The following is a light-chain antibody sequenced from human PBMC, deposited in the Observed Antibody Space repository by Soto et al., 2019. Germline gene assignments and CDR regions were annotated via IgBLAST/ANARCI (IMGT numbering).Light chain of an antibody. V-gene: IGKV1-39*01. J-gene: IGKJ3*01. CDR2: MAS. Sequence: IQITQAPSSLSASVGDRVTITCRASQSINIYLNWYQQEPGQAPNLLIYMASTLANGVPSRFSGSGSGTDFTLTISSLEPEDFAVYYCQHRNNRPFSFGPGTKVDI. CDR3: QHRNNRPFS. CDR1: QSINIY.